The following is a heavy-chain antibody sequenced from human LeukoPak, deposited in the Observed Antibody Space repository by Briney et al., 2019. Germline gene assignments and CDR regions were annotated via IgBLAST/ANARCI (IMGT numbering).Heavy chain of an antibody. J-gene: IGHJ4*02. CDR2: ISSSSSYI. Sequence: GGSLRLSCAASGFTFSSYSMNWVRQAPGKGLEWSSSISSSSSYIYYADSVKGRFTISRDNAKNSLYLQMNSLRAEDTAVYYCARTSGWYETQDFDYWGQGTLVTVSS. CDR3: ARTSGWYETQDFDY. CDR1: GFTFSSYS. D-gene: IGHD6-19*01. V-gene: IGHV3-21*01.